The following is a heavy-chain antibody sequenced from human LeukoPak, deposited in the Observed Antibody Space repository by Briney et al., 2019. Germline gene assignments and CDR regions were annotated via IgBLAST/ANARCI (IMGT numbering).Heavy chain of an antibody. J-gene: IGHJ5*01. CDR1: GFSLSDYA. Sequence: GGSLRLSCAASGFSLSDYAINWVRQAPGKGLEWVSSISSGATYIYYADSLRGRFTISRDSAMDSVSLQMDSLRAEDTAVYYCTRGRRFCGGDCHSWFDSWGQGTLVTVSS. D-gene: IGHD2-21*02. V-gene: IGHV3-21*01. CDR3: TRGRRFCGGDCHSWFDS. CDR2: ISSGATYI.